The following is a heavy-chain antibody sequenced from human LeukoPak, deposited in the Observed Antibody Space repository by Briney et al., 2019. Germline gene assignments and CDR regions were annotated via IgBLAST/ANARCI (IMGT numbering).Heavy chain of an antibody. CDR3: ARAGYDFWSGYYAYPYYYGMDV. CDR1: GFTFSSYW. CDR2: IKQDGSGK. D-gene: IGHD3-3*01. Sequence: GGSLRLSCAASGFTFSSYWMSWVRQAPGKGLEWVANIKQDGSGKYYVDSVKGRFTISRDNAKNSLYLQMNSLRAEDTAVYYCARAGYDFWSGYYAYPYYYGMDVWGQGTTVTVSS. J-gene: IGHJ6*02. V-gene: IGHV3-7*01.